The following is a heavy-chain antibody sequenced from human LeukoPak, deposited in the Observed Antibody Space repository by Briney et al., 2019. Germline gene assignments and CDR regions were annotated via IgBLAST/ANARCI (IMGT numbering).Heavy chain of an antibody. D-gene: IGHD3-3*01. J-gene: IGHJ4*02. CDR2: ISSSGSTI. CDR1: GFTLSSYE. Sequence: PGGSLRLSCAASGFTLSSYEMNWVRQAPGKGLEWVSHISSSGSTIYDADSVKGRFTISRDNAKNSLYLQMNSLRAEDTAIYYCARGFDVLSGIDYWGQGTLVTVSS. CDR3: ARGFDVLSGIDY. V-gene: IGHV3-48*03.